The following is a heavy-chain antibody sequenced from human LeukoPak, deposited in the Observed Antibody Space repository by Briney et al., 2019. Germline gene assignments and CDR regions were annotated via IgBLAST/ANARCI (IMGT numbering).Heavy chain of an antibody. V-gene: IGHV4-59*01. CDR2: TYYSGST. D-gene: IGHD3-9*01. CDR3: ARVGPYYDILTGYSYYFDY. CDR1: GGSISSYY. J-gene: IGHJ4*02. Sequence: KPSETLSLTCTVSGGSISSYYWSWIRQPPGKGLEWIGYTYYSGSTNYNPSLKSRVTISVDTSKNQFSLKVSSVIAADTAVYYCARVGPYYDILTGYSYYFDYWGQGTLVTVSS.